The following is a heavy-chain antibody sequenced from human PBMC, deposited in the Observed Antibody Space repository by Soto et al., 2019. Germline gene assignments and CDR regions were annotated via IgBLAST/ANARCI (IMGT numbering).Heavy chain of an antibody. CDR1: GFIFSSYA. CDR2: INPNGDRT. CDR3: ASAGSGYDH. Sequence: EVHLVESGGGLVQPGGSLRLSCAASGFIFSSYAMHWVRQAPGKGLEYVSAINPNGDRTYYANSVKGRFTISRDNSKSTLYLQMGSLRTEDMAVYYCASAGSGYDHWGQGTLFTVSS. D-gene: IGHD5-12*01. V-gene: IGHV3-64*01. J-gene: IGHJ5*02.